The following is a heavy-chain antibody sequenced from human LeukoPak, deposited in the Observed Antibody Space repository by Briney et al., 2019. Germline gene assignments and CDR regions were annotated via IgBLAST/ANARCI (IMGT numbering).Heavy chain of an antibody. CDR3: ARTYETYGKSNWFDP. CDR1: GGSFSGYY. J-gene: IGHJ5*02. D-gene: IGHD4-17*01. Sequence: KPSETLSLTCAVYGGSFSGYYWSWIRQPPGKGLGWIGEINHSGSTNYNPSLKSRVTISVDTSKNQFSLKLSSVTAADTAVYYCARTYETYGKSNWFDPWGQGTLVTVSS. CDR2: INHSGST. V-gene: IGHV4-34*01.